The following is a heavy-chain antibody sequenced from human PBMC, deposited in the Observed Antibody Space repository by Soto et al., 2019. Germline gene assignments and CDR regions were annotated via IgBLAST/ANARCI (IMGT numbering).Heavy chain of an antibody. Sequence: QVQLVESGGGVVQLGRSLRLSCAASGFSFSHYGMHWVRQAPGRGLEWVAVISYDGNNRYYLDSVKGRFTISRDNPKNTLFLQMNSLRGEDTAVYYCAKERDNTGYPLDYWGQGTLVTVSS. CDR3: AKERDNTGYPLDY. CDR2: ISYDGNNR. D-gene: IGHD3-22*01. CDR1: GFSFSHYG. V-gene: IGHV3-30*18. J-gene: IGHJ4*02.